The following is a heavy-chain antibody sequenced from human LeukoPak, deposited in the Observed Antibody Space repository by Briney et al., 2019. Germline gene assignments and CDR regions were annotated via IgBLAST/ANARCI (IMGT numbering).Heavy chain of an antibody. J-gene: IGHJ4*02. V-gene: IGHV3-48*03. D-gene: IGHD3-10*01. CDR3: ARAQNYYGSGGYFDY. CDR2: ISSSGSTI. Sequence: GGSLRLSRAASGFTFSSYEMNWVRQAPGKGLEWVSYISSSGSTIYYADSVKGRFTISRDNAMNSLYLQMNSLRAEDTAVYYCARAQNYYGSGGYFDYWGQGTLVTVSS. CDR1: GFTFSSYE.